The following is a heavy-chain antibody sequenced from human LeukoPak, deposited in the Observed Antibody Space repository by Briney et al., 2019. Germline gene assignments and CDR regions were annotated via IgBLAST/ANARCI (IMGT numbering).Heavy chain of an antibody. Sequence: GGSLRLSCAASGFTFSSYAMSWVRQAPGKGLEWVSAISGSGGSTYYADSVKGRFTISRDNFKNTLYLQMNSLRAEDTAVYYCAKDPLRFLEWSGDTGYDYWGQGTLVTVSS. CDR1: GFTFSSYA. V-gene: IGHV3-23*01. D-gene: IGHD3-3*01. CDR3: AKDPLRFLEWSGDTGYDY. J-gene: IGHJ4*02. CDR2: ISGSGGST.